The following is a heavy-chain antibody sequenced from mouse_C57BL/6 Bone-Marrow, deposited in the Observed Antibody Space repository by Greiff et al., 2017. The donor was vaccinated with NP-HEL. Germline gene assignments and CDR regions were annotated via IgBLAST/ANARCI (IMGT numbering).Heavy chain of an antibody. Sequence: LVESGASVKISCKASGYTFTDYYMNWVKQSHGKSLEWLGDINPNNGGTSYNQKFKGKATLTVAKSSSTAYMELRSLTSEDSAVYYCARLRRYAMDYWGQGTSVTVSS. J-gene: IGHJ4*01. D-gene: IGHD2-12*01. CDR2: INPNNGGT. V-gene: IGHV1-26*01. CDR1: GYTFTDYY. CDR3: ARLRRYAMDY.